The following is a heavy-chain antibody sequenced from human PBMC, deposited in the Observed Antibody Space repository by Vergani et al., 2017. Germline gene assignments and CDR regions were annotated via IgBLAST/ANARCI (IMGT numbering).Heavy chain of an antibody. D-gene: IGHD6-13*01. CDR2: ISGSGGST. Sequence: EVQLLESGGGLVQPGGSLRLSCAASGFTFSSYAMSWVRQAPGKGLEWVSAISGSGGSTYYADSVKGRFTISRDNSKNTLYLQMNSLRAEDTAVYYCARDRASSSDAFDIWGQGTMVTVSS. V-gene: IGHV3-23*01. CDR3: ARDRASSSDAFDI. J-gene: IGHJ3*02. CDR1: GFTFSSYA.